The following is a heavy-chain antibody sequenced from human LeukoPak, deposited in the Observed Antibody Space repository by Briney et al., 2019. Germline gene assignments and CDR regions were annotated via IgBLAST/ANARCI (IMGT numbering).Heavy chain of an antibody. J-gene: IGHJ4*02. CDR3: ANREGGYTYDPFDY. Sequence: PGGSLRLSCAASGFTFSSYGMHWVRQAPGKGLEWVAVIWYDGSNKYYADSVKGRFTISRDSSKNTLYLQMNSLRAEDTAVYYCANREGGYTYDPFDYWGQGTLVTVSS. CDR2: IWYDGSNK. CDR1: GFTFSSYG. D-gene: IGHD5-18*01. V-gene: IGHV3-33*06.